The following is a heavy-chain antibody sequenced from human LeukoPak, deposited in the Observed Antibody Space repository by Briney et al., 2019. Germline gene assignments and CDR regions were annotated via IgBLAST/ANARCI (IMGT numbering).Heavy chain of an antibody. J-gene: IGHJ4*02. CDR1: GFTFSSHS. Sequence: GGSLRLSCAASGFTFSSHSMNWVRQASGKGLEWVSYISSSSSSTIYYADSVKGRFTISRDNAKNSLYLQMNSLRAEDTAVYYCARGAYYYEDWGQGTLVTVSS. CDR2: ISSSSSSTI. D-gene: IGHD3-22*01. V-gene: IGHV3-48*01. CDR3: ARGAYYYED.